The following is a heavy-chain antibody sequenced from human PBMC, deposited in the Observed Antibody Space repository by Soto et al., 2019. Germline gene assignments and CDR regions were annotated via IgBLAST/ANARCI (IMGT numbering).Heavy chain of an antibody. V-gene: IGHV3-53*01. J-gene: IGHJ4*02. CDR2: IYSGGST. CDR1: GFTVSSNY. Sequence: PGGSLRLSCAASGFTVSSNYMSWVRQAPGKGLEWVSVIYSGGSTYYADSVKGRFTISRDNSKNTLYLQMNSLRAEDTAVYYCARVGYGGDYVIFSGYFDYWGQGTLVTVSS. D-gene: IGHD4-17*01. CDR3: ARVGYGGDYVIFSGYFDY.